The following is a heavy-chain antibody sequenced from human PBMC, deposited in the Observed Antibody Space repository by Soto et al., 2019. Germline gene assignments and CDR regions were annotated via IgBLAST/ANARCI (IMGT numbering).Heavy chain of an antibody. CDR3: ARGGSEGSSWDDAFDI. CDR1: GYTFTSYD. Sequence: GASVKVSCKASGYTFTSYDINWVRQATGQGLEWMGWMNPNSGNTGYAQKFQGRVIMTRNTSISTAYMELSSLRSEDTAVYYCARGGSEGSSWDDAFDIWGQGTMVTVSS. D-gene: IGHD6-13*01. CDR2: MNPNSGNT. J-gene: IGHJ3*02. V-gene: IGHV1-8*01.